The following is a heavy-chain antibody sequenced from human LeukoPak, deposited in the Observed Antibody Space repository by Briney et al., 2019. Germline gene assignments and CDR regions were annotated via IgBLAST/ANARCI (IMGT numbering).Heavy chain of an antibody. Sequence: PGRSLRLSCAASGFTFDDYAMHWVRQAPGKGLEWVSGISWNSGSIGYADSVKGRFTISRDNAKNSLYLQMNSLRAEDTALYYCAKVESSGWYDYPDYWGQGTLVTVSS. CDR1: GFTFDDYA. J-gene: IGHJ4*02. CDR3: AKVESSGWYDYPDY. D-gene: IGHD6-19*01. CDR2: ISWNSGSI. V-gene: IGHV3-9*01.